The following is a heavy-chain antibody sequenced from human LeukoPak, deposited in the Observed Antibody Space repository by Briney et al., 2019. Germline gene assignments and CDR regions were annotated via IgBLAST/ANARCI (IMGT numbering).Heavy chain of an antibody. J-gene: IGHJ4*02. CDR1: GFTFNSYA. D-gene: IGHD6-19*01. Sequence: PGGSLRLSCAASGFTFNSYAMSWVRQAPGKGLEWVSAIRGSGGGTYYADSVKGRFTISRDNSKNTLYLQVNSLRDEDTALYYCAKAGIGVVGYFDYWGQGTLVTVSS. CDR3: AKAGIGVVGYFDY. V-gene: IGHV3-23*01. CDR2: IRGSGGGT.